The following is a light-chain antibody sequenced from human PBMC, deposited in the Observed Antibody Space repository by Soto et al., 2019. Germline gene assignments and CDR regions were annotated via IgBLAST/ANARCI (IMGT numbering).Light chain of an antibody. J-gene: IGKJ2*01. V-gene: IGKV1-39*01. CDR2: DAS. Sequence: DIQMTQSPSSLSASVGDRVTITCLASQTFSNYLTWYQQKPGKAPRLLIYDASSLLSGVPSRFSGSGSGTDFTLTIASLQPEDFSTYYCQQSDSTPYTFGQGTKVEI. CDR1: QTFSNY. CDR3: QQSDSTPYT.